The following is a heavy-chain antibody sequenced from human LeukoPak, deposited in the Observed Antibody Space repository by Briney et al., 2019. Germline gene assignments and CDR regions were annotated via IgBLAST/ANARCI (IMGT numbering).Heavy chain of an antibody. CDR1: GGSLSSSSYY. V-gene: IGHV4-39*01. D-gene: IGHD3-16*01. J-gene: IGHJ4*02. CDR3: ARHLGVLSPFDY. Sequence: PSETLSLTCTVSGGSLSSSSYYWGWIRQPPGKGLEWIGSIYYSGSTYYNPSLKSRVTISVDTSKNQFSLKLSSVTAADTAVYYCARHLGVLSPFDYWGQGTLVTVSS. CDR2: IYYSGST.